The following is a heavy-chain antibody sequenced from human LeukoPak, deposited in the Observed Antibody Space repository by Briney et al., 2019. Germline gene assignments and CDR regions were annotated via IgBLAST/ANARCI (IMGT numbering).Heavy chain of an antibody. CDR1: GFTVSSNY. V-gene: IGHV3-66*01. CDR2: IYSGGST. Sequence: GGSLRLSCAASGFTVSSNYMSWVRQAPGKGLEWVSVIYSGGSTYYADSVKGRFTISRDSAKNTLYLQMNRLRAEDTAVYYCAKDGYCSGGSCGFDYWGQGTLVTVSS. CDR3: AKDGYCSGGSCGFDY. D-gene: IGHD2-15*01. J-gene: IGHJ4*02.